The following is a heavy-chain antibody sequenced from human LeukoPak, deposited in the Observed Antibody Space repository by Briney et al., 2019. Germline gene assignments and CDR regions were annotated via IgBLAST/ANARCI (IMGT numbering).Heavy chain of an antibody. D-gene: IGHD3-3*01. Sequence: VATVKVSFKASGGTFSSYAISWVRQAPGQGLEWMGRIIPIFGTANYAQKFQGRVTITTDESTSTAYMELSSLRSEDTAVYYCARDRLEWLLENYYYYMDVWGKGTTVTVSS. V-gene: IGHV1-69*05. CDR3: ARDRLEWLLENYYYYMDV. CDR2: IIPIFGTA. J-gene: IGHJ6*03. CDR1: GGTFSSYA.